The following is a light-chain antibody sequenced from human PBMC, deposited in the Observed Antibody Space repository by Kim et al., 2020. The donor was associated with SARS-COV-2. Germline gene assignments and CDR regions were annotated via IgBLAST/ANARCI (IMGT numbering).Light chain of an antibody. V-gene: IGKV3-11*01. Sequence: LSPGESATLSCRASQSVSSFVNWYQQKPGQAPRLLMYDVSNRATGIPARFSGSGSGTDFTLTISSLEPEDFAVYYCQQRRDWPPTFGQGTRLEIK. CDR3: QQRRDWPPT. J-gene: IGKJ5*01. CDR1: QSVSSF. CDR2: DVS.